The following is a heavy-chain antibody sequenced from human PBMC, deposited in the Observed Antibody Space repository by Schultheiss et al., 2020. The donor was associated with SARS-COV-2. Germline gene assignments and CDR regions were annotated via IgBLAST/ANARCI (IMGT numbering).Heavy chain of an antibody. J-gene: IGHJ4*02. V-gene: IGHV4-59*12. Sequence: SETLSLTCAVYGGSFSSYYWSWIRQPPGKGLEWIGYIYYSGSTNYNPSLKSRVTMSVDRSKNQFSLKLSSVTAADTAVYYCARSVVPAAYFDYWGQGTLVTVSS. CDR1: GGSFSSYY. CDR2: IYYSGST. D-gene: IGHD2-2*01. CDR3: ARSVVPAAYFDY.